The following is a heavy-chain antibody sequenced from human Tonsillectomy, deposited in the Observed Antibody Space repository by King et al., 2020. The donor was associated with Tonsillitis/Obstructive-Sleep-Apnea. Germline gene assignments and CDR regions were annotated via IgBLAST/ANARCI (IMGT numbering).Heavy chain of an antibody. CDR3: ARHESGRTELDY. CDR1: GYRFSTYW. CDR2: IYPGDSDT. V-gene: IGHV5-51*01. D-gene: IGHD1-1*01. Sequence: VQLVESGAEVKKSGESLTISCTGSGYRFSTYWIGWVRQMPGKGLEWMGIIYPGDSDTRYSPSFQGQVTISVDKSISTAYLQWSSLKASDTAMYYCARHESGRTELDYWGQGTLVTVSS. J-gene: IGHJ4*02.